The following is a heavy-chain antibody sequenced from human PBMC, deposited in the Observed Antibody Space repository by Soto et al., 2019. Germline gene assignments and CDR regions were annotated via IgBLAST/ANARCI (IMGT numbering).Heavy chain of an antibody. CDR1: GYTFTSYD. CDR2: MNPNSGNT. V-gene: IGHV1-8*01. D-gene: IGHD2-15*01. Sequence: QVQLVQSGAEVKKPGASVKVSCKASGYTFTSYDIIWVRQATGQGLEWMGWMNPNSGNTGYAQKFQGRVTRTRNTSISTAYMDLSSLRAEDTAVYFCARGPDCSGGSCPLLLDVWGKGTTVTVSS. CDR3: ARGPDCSGGSCPLLLDV. J-gene: IGHJ6*04.